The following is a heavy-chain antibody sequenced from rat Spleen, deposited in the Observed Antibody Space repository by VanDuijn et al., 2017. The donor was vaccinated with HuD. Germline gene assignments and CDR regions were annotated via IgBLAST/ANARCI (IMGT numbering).Heavy chain of an antibody. CDR3: TRVVVGARGFYFDY. CDR2: IIYDDSRT. J-gene: IGHJ2*01. CDR1: GFTFNNYW. Sequence: EVQLVESGGGLVQPGRSLKLSCVASGFTFNNYWMSWIRQAPKKGLEWVATIIYDDSRTYYRDSVKGRFTISRDNAKSTLYLQMDSLRSEDTATYYWTRVVVGARGFYFDYWGQGVMVTVSS. D-gene: IGHD1-1*01. V-gene: IGHV5-31*01.